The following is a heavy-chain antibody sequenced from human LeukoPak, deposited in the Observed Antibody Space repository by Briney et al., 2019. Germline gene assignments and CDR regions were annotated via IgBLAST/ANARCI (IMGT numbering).Heavy chain of an antibody. CDR3: VRAPADPLRPCGMNV. CDR2: ISGYNGDT. J-gene: IGHJ6*02. D-gene: IGHD3-16*01. V-gene: IGHV1-18*01. CDR1: GYSFTNFG. Sequence: ASVKVSCKASGYSFTNFGVTWVRQAPGQGLEWMGWISGYNGDTNYAQRFQGRVTMTTDASTSTGYMELKNLRSDDTATIYCVRAPADPLRPCGMNVWGQGTTVIVSS.